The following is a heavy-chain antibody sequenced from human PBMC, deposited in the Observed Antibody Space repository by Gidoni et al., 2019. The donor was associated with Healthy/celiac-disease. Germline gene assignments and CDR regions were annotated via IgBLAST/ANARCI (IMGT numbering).Heavy chain of an antibody. D-gene: IGHD6-19*01. CDR3: AKADGGWYGDY. J-gene: IGHJ4*02. V-gene: IGHV3-30*18. CDR2: ISYDGSNK. Sequence: QVQLVESGGGVVQPGRSLRISCAASGFTFSSYGLPWVRQAPGKGLEWWAVISYDGSNKYYADSVKGRFTISRDNSKNTLYLQMNSLRAEDTAVYYCAKADGGWYGDYWGQGTLVTVSS. CDR1: GFTFSSYG.